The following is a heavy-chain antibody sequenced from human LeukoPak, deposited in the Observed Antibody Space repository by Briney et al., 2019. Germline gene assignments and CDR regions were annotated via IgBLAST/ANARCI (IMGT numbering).Heavy chain of an antibody. CDR2: ISGSGGST. J-gene: IGHJ5*02. Sequence: GGSLRLSCAASGFTFSSYAMNWVRQAPGKGLEWVSGISGSGGSTYYADSVKGRFTISRDNSKNTLYLQMDSLRAEDTAVYYCAKDRYSNYGNWFDPWGQGTLVTVFS. CDR1: GFTFSSYA. CDR3: AKDRYSNYGNWFDP. V-gene: IGHV3-23*01. D-gene: IGHD4-11*01.